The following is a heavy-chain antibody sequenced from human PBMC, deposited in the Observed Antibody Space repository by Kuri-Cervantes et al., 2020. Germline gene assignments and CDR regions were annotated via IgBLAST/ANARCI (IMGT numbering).Heavy chain of an antibody. Sequence: ASVKVSCKVSGYTLTELSMHWVRQAPGKGLEWMGGFDPEDGETIYAQKFQGRVTMTEDTSTDTAYMELRSLRSDDTAVFYCARDPNRLVGTLRSLDYWGQGTLVTVSS. D-gene: IGHD4-23*01. CDR1: GYTLTELS. J-gene: IGHJ4*02. CDR3: ARDPNRLVGTLRSLDY. V-gene: IGHV1-24*01. CDR2: FDPEDGET.